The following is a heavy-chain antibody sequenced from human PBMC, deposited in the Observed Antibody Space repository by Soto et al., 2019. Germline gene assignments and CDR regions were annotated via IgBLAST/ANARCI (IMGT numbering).Heavy chain of an antibody. Sequence: GSLRLSCAASQFAFSSFAMNWVRQAPGRGLEWVSAISSGSVNIYYADSVKGRFTISRDNSKNTLHLQMSGLRAEDTAIYYCAKVVTTTRLSGMDVWGQGTTVTVSS. V-gene: IGHV3-23*01. CDR2: ISSGSVNI. J-gene: IGHJ6*02. CDR1: QFAFSSFA. D-gene: IGHD4-17*01. CDR3: AKVVTTTRLSGMDV.